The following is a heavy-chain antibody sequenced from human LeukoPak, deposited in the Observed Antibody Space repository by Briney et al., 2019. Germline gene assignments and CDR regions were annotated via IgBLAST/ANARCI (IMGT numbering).Heavy chain of an antibody. D-gene: IGHD6-13*01. Sequence: GGSLRLSCAASELIVSSNHMSWVRQAPGKGLEWVSAISGSGGSTYYADSVKGRFTISRDNSKNTLYLQMNSLRAEDTAVYYCAKGEYSSSWYDYWGQGTLVTVSS. V-gene: IGHV3-23*01. CDR3: AKGEYSSSWYDY. CDR2: ISGSGGST. J-gene: IGHJ4*02. CDR1: ELIVSSNH.